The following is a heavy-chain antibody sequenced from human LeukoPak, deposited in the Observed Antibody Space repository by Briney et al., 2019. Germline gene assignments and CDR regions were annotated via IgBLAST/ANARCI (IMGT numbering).Heavy chain of an antibody. CDR3: AGGSGYLITS. J-gene: IGHJ5*02. V-gene: IGHV3-7*01. CDR2: IKQDGSEK. CDR1: GFTFGSYW. D-gene: IGHD3-9*01. Sequence: PGGSLRLSCAASGFTFGSYWMNWVRQAPGKGLEWLAIIKQDGSEKHYKGSVEGRFTISRDNAKNSLHLQMNSLRAEDTAVYYCAGGSGYLITSWGQGTQVTVSS.